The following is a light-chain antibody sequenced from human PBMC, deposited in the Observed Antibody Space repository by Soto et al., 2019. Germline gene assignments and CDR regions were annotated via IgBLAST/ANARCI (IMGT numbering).Light chain of an antibody. J-gene: IGKJ4*01. Sequence: EIVMTQSPATLSVSPGERATLSCRASQSVSSNLAWYQQKPGQAPMLLIYGASTRATGIPARVSGSGSGTEFTLTISSLQSEDFAVYYCQQYKDWPPLTFGGGTKVEIK. CDR3: QQYKDWPPLT. CDR2: GAS. V-gene: IGKV3-15*01. CDR1: QSVSSN.